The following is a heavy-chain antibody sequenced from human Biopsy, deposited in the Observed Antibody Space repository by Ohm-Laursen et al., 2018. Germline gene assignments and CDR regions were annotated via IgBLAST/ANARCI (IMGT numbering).Heavy chain of an antibody. Sequence: SDTLSLTCTVSGGSISSDYWSWIRQPPGKGLEWIGYISDTGTTNYNPSLRGRVAMSVDTSKNQFSLQLTSVTAADTAMFFCARLFRLDDYWNDDPPDGFDVWGQGTMVTVSS. CDR2: ISDTGTT. V-gene: IGHV4-59*07. CDR1: GGSISSDY. D-gene: IGHD3-3*01. CDR3: ARLFRLDDYWNDDPPDGFDV. J-gene: IGHJ3*01.